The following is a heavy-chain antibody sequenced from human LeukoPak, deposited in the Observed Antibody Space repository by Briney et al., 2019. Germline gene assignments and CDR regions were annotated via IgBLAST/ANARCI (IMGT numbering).Heavy chain of an antibody. J-gene: IGHJ4*02. Sequence: ASVKVSCKASGYTFTDYYMHWVRQAPGQGLEWMGWINPNSGGTNYAQKFQGRVTMTRDTSISTAYMELSRLRSDDTAVYYCASYDDYSNYVFDYWGQGTLVTVSS. CDR1: GYTFTDYY. V-gene: IGHV1-2*02. D-gene: IGHD4-11*01. CDR3: ASYDDYSNYVFDY. CDR2: INPNSGGT.